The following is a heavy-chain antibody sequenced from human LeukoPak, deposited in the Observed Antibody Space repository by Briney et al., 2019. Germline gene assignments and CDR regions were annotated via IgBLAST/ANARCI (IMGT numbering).Heavy chain of an antibody. CDR2: ISSSRSYT. D-gene: IGHD2-2*01. CDR3: ARDCSSTSCYVFWEPGYGMDV. J-gene: IGHJ6*02. CDR1: GFTFSDYY. Sequence: GGSLRLPCAASGFTFSDYYMSWIRQAPAKGLEWVSHISSSRSYTNYADSVKGRFTISRDNAKNSLYLQMNSLRAEDTAVYYCARDCSSTSCYVFWEPGYGMDVWGQGTTVTVSS. V-gene: IGHV3-11*06.